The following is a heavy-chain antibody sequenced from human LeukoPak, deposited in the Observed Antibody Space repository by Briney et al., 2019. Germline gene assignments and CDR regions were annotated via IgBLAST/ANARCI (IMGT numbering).Heavy chain of an antibody. D-gene: IGHD2-2*01. V-gene: IGHV4-39*07. CDR3: ARVKRKYQLLKPLHETASHYFDY. J-gene: IGHJ4*02. CDR1: GGSISSNSYY. Sequence: PSETLSLTCTVSGGSISSNSYYWGWIRQPPGKGLEWIGSIYYSGSTYYNPSLKSRVTISVDTSKHQFSLKLSSVTAADTATYYCARVKRKYQLLKPLHETASHYFDYWGQGTLVTVPS. CDR2: IYYSGST.